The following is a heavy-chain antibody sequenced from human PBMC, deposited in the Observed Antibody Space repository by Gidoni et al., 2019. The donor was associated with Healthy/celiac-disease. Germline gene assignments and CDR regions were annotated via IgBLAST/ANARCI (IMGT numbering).Heavy chain of an antibody. CDR3: ARASWGGSWYFDL. V-gene: IGHV4-59*01. Sequence: GYIYYSGSTNYNPSLKSRVTISVDTSKNQFSLKLSSVTAADTAVYYCARASWGGSWYFDLWGRGTLVTVSS. J-gene: IGHJ2*01. CDR2: IYYSGST. D-gene: IGHD2-15*01.